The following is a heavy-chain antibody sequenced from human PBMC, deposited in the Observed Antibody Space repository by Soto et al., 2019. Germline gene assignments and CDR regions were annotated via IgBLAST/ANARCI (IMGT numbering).Heavy chain of an antibody. CDR3: TRDLWEPAPLHYYYYGMDV. Sequence: GGSLRLSCTASGFTFGDYAMSWFRQAPGKGLEWVGFIRSKAYGGTTEYAASVKGRFTISRDDSKSIAYLQMNSLKTEDTAVYYCTRDLWEPAPLHYYYYGMDVWGQGTTVTVSS. D-gene: IGHD1-26*01. V-gene: IGHV3-49*03. CDR2: IRSKAYGGTT. CDR1: GFTFGDYA. J-gene: IGHJ6*02.